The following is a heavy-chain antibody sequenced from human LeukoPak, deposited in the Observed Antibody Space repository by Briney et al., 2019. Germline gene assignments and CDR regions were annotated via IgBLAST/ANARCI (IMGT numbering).Heavy chain of an antibody. D-gene: IGHD2-15*01. CDR1: GGSISSGSYY. V-gene: IGHV4-61*02. CDR2: IYTSGST. J-gene: IGHJ5*02. CDR3: ARDFKGGWFDP. Sequence: SETLSLTCTGSGGSISSGSYYWSWIRQPAGKGLEWIGRIYTSGSTNYNPSLKSRVTISVDTSKNQFSLKLSSVTAADTAVYYCARDFKGGWFDPWGQGTLVTVSS.